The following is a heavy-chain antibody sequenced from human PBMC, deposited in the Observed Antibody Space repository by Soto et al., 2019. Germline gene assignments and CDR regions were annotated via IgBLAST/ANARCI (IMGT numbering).Heavy chain of an antibody. Sequence: PGGSLRLSCAASGFTFSYSWMHWVRQTPDKGLVWVARIYSDGSATTYADSVKGRFTIYRDKSKNTLYLQMNSMRFIATAVYYCARVNYGGFDDWGQGTLVTVSS. V-gene: IGHV3-74*03. CDR1: GFTFSYSW. CDR2: IYSDGSAT. J-gene: IGHJ4*02. CDR3: ARVNYGGFDD. D-gene: IGHD4-17*01.